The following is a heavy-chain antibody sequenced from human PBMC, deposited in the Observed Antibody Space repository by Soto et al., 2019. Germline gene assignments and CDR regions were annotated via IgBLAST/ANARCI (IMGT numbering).Heavy chain of an antibody. CDR1: GFTFSSYA. Sequence: PGGSLRLSCAASGFTFSSYAMSWVRQAPGKGLEWVSAISGSGGSTYYADSVKGRFTISRDNSKNTLYLQMNSLRAEDTAVYYCARDFGPYYYDSSGYYGPGNYFDYWGQRILVTVSS. D-gene: IGHD3-22*01. V-gene: IGHV3-23*01. J-gene: IGHJ4*02. CDR3: ARDFGPYYYDSSGYYGPGNYFDY. CDR2: ISGSGGST.